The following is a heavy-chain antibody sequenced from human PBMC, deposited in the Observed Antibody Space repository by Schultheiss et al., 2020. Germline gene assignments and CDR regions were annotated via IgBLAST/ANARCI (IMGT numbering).Heavy chain of an antibody. Sequence: ASVKVSCKASGYTFTSYDINWVRQAPGQGLEWMGIINPSGGSTSYAQKFQGRVTMTRDTSTSTVYMELSSLRSEDTAVYYCAIRHPEWELLGGQIWGQGTMVTV. V-gene: IGHV1-46*01. CDR3: AIRHPEWELLGGQI. CDR1: GYTFTSYD. CDR2: INPSGGST. J-gene: IGHJ3*02. D-gene: IGHD1-26*01.